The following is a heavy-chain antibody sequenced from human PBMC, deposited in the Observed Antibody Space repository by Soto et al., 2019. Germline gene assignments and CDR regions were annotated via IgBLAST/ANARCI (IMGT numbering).Heavy chain of an antibody. CDR3: AKRRGEGYFDY. D-gene: IGHD3-16*01. J-gene: IGHJ4*02. CDR1: GFTFSSSW. Sequence: GSLRLSCVVSGFTFSSSWMHWVRQGPGKGLVWVSRMNPDGSAINYADSVEGRFTTSRDNAKNTLYLQINSLRADDTAVYYCAKRRGEGYFDYWGQGTLVTVSS. V-gene: IGHV3-74*01. CDR2: MNPDGSAI.